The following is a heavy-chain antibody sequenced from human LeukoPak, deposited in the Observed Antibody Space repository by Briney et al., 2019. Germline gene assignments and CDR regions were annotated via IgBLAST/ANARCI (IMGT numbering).Heavy chain of an antibody. CDR2: IYSGGST. J-gene: IGHJ4*02. V-gene: IGHV3-53*01. CDR1: GFTVSSNY. CDR3: ARRAGAYTHPYDY. Sequence: PGGSLRLSCAASGFTVSSNYMSWVRQAPGKGLEWVSVIYSGGSTHYSDSVKGRFTISIDNSKNTLYLQMNSLRAEDTAVYYCARRAGAYTHPYDYWGQGTLVTVSP. D-gene: IGHD3-16*01.